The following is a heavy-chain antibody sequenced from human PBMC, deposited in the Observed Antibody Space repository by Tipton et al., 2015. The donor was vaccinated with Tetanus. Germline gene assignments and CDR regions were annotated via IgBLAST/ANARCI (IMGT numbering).Heavy chain of an antibody. CDR3: ARGRERCRGTNCHRATDY. CDR2: IYSDGST. Sequence: SLRLSCAASGFTVSSNYISWVRQAPGKGLEWVSVIYSDGSTYYADSVKDRFTISRDNSKNTLYLQMISLRVEDTAVYYCARGRERCRGTNCHRATDYWGQGTLVTVSS. CDR1: GFTVSSNY. D-gene: IGHD2-2*01. V-gene: IGHV3-66*01. J-gene: IGHJ4*02.